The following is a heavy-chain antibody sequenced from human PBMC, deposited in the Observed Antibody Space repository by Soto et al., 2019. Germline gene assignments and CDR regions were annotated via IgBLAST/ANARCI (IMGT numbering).Heavy chain of an antibody. J-gene: IGHJ1*01. D-gene: IGHD1-1*01. CDR1: GFTVSSHY. V-gene: IGHV3-66*01. Sequence: PGESLKISCAGSGFTVSSHYMTWVRQAPGRGLEWVTFIHPSGDTFYADSVKGRFAISRDTSKNTLSLQMNSLRVEDTAVYYCTSGMDDAKIHHWGQGTLVTV. CDR2: IHPSGDT. CDR3: TSGMDDAKIHH.